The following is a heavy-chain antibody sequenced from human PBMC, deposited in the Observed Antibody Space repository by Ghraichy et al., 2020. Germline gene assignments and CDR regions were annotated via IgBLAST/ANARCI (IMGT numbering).Heavy chain of an antibody. J-gene: IGHJ4*02. CDR1: GFSLTTRGMC. D-gene: IGHD3-22*01. CDR3: ARSRGAPVYYYDRSGYVDY. CDR2: IDRDDDK. Sequence: SGPTLVKPTQTLTLTCTFSGFSLTTRGMCVSWIRQPPGKALEWLALIDRDDDKYYSTSLKTRLTISKDTSKNQVILTMTNMDPVDTATYFCARSRGAPVYYYDRSGYVDYWGQGTLVTVSS. V-gene: IGHV2-70*01.